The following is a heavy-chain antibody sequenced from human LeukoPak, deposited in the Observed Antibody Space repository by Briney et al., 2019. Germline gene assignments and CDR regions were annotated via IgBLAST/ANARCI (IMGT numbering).Heavy chain of an antibody. CDR2: ISGSGDSGDTT. V-gene: IGHV3-23*01. Sequence: GGSLRLSCAASGFTFSSYAMSWVCQAPGKGLEWVSTISGSGDSGDTTSYADSVKGRFTISRDNSKNTLYLQMNSLRAEDTAIYYCATGRVFRGYDAFDIWGQGTMVTVSS. J-gene: IGHJ3*02. CDR1: GFTFSSYA. D-gene: IGHD3-10*01. CDR3: ATGRVFRGYDAFDI.